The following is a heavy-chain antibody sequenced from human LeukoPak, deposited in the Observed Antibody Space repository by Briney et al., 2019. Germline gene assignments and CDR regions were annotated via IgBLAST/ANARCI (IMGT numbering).Heavy chain of an antibody. J-gene: IGHJ3*02. CDR3: ARDSSPDSATTYYDALDM. CDR2: INVDGDGK. V-gene: IGHV3-7*01. CDR1: GFTFPRFW. Sequence: GGSLRLSCAGSGFTFPRFWMTWVRQAPGRGLEGVANINVDGDGKGYADSVKDRFTISRDNARSLVFLQIHSLRDEDTALYYCARDSSPDSATTYYDALDMWGQGTMVTVSS. D-gene: IGHD1-1*01.